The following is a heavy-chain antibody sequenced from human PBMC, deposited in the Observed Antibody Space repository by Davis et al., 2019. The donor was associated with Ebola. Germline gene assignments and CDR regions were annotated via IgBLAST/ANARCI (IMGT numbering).Heavy chain of an antibody. CDR1: GYTFTSYF. V-gene: IGHV1-46*01. CDR3: ARACSSTSCYTPFDY. CDR2: INPSGGST. D-gene: IGHD2-2*02. J-gene: IGHJ4*02. Sequence: AASVKVSCKASGYTFTSYFMHWVRQAPGQGLGWMGIINPSGGSTTYAQKFRGRVTMTRDTSTSTVYMELSSLRSEDTAVYYCARACSSTSCYTPFDYWGQGTLVTVSS.